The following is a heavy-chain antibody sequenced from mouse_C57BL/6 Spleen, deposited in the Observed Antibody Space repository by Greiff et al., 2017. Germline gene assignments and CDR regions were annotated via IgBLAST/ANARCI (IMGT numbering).Heavy chain of an antibody. CDR1: GYTFTSYW. CDR3: ARSPNHDYGSDYWYFDV. V-gene: IGHV1-55*01. D-gene: IGHD1-2*01. J-gene: IGHJ1*03. Sequence: QVQLQQPGAELVKPGASVKMSCKASGYTFTSYWITWVKQRPGQGLEWIGDIYPGSGSTNYNEKFKSKATLTVDTSSSTAYMQLSSLTSEDSAVYYCARSPNHDYGSDYWYFDVWGTGTTVTVSS. CDR2: IYPGSGST.